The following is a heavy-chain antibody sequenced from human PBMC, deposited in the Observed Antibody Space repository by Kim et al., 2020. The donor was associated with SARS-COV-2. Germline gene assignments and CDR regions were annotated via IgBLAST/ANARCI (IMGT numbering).Heavy chain of an antibody. Sequence: SDIRYSPSFQGQVTMSADKSISTAYLQWSSLKASDTAKYYCARGSSSFDYWGQGTLVTVSS. J-gene: IGHJ4*02. CDR2: SDI. CDR3: ARGSSSFDY. V-gene: IGHV5-51*01. D-gene: IGHD6-19*01.